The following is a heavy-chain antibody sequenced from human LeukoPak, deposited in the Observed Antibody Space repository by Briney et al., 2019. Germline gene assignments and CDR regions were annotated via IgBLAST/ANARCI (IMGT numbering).Heavy chain of an antibody. V-gene: IGHV1-69*13. CDR2: IIPIFGTA. Sequence: SVKVSCKASGGTFSSYAISWVRQAPGQGLEWMGGIIPIFGTANYAQKFQGRVTITADESTSTAYMEPSSLRSEDTAVYYCARDHHNYYDSSGYYYFFDYWGQGTLVTVSS. CDR3: ARDHHNYYDSSGYYYFFDY. J-gene: IGHJ4*02. CDR1: GGTFSSYA. D-gene: IGHD3-22*01.